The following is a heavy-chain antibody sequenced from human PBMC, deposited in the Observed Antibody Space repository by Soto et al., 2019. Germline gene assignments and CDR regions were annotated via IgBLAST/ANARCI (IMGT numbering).Heavy chain of an antibody. V-gene: IGHV4-30-4*01. CDR3: ARDYGYTSGNWFDP. D-gene: IGHD5-18*01. CDR2: IYYSGST. CDR1: GGSISSGDYY. J-gene: IGHJ5*02. Sequence: PSETLSLTCTVSGGSISSGDYYWSWIRQPPGKGLEWIGYIYYSGSTFYNPSLKSRVTISVDTSTNQFSLKLSSLTDADTAVYYCARDYGYTSGNWFDPWGQGTLVTVSS.